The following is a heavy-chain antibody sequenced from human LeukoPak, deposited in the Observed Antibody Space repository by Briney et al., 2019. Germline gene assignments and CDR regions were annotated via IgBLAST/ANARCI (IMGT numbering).Heavy chain of an antibody. J-gene: IGHJ4*02. CDR2: ISGSGGSK. D-gene: IGHD6-19*01. CDR1: GFTFCSYA. V-gene: IGHV3-23*01. Sequence: PGGSLSLSCAASGFTFCSYAMSWVRQAPGKGLEWVSAISGSGGSKYYADSVKGRFTISRDNSKNTLYLQMNSLRAEDTAVYYCAKGPAPIAVAGTDYWGQGTLVTVSS. CDR3: AKGPAPIAVAGTDY.